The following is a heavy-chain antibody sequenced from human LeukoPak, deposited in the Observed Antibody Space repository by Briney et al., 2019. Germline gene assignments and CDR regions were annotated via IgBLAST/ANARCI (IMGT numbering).Heavy chain of an antibody. CDR2: IYYSGRS. CDR3: ARVGVTADFDY. V-gene: IGHV4-39*07. CDR1: GGSISSSGYY. D-gene: IGHD1-26*01. J-gene: IGHJ4*02. Sequence: KSSETLSLTCTVSGGSISSSGYYWGWVRQPPGKELEWIGSIYYSGRSHYNPSLKSRVSMSRDTAKNQFSLNLSSVTVADTAVYYCARVGVTADFDYWGQGTLVTVSS.